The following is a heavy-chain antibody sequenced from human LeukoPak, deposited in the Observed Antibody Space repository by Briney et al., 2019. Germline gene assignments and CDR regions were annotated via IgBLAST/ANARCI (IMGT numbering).Heavy chain of an antibody. Sequence: GGSLRLSCVASGFPFSSYWMTWVRQAPGKGLEWVANIKQDGSKKSYVDSVKGRFTISRDNAKNSLYLQMNSLRAEDTAIYYCTRVGYIDEGINYWGQGTLVTVSS. D-gene: IGHD5-24*01. CDR1: GFPFSSYW. J-gene: IGHJ4*02. CDR2: IKQDGSKK. CDR3: TRVGYIDEGINY. V-gene: IGHV3-7*04.